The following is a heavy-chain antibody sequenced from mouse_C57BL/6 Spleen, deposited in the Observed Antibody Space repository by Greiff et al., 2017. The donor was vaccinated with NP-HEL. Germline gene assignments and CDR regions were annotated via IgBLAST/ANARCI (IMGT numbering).Heavy chain of an antibody. CDR1: GFSLTSYG. CDR3: ASHYYGSSYWFAY. D-gene: IGHD1-1*01. Sequence: QVQLQQSGPGLVQPSQSLSITCTVSGFSLTSYGVHWVRQSPGKGLEWLGVIWRGGSTDYNAAFMSRLSITKDNSKSQVFFKMNSLQADDTAIYYGASHYYGSSYWFAYWGQGTLVTVSA. V-gene: IGHV2-5*01. CDR2: IWRGGST. J-gene: IGHJ3*01.